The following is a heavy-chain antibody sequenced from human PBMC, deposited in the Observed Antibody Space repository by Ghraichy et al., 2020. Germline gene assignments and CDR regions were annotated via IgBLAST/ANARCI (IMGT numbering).Heavy chain of an antibody. CDR2: INHSGST. Sequence: LSLTCAVYGGSFSGYYWSWIRQPPGKGLEWIGEINHSGSTNYNPSLKSRVTISVDTSKNQFSLKLSSVTAADTAVYYCARSRFWSGYFFDYWGQGTLVTVSS. CDR1: GGSFSGYY. D-gene: IGHD3-3*01. J-gene: IGHJ4*02. V-gene: IGHV4-34*01. CDR3: ARSRFWSGYFFDY.